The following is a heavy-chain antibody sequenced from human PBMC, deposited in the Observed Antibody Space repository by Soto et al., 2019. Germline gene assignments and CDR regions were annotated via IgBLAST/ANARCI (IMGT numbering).Heavy chain of an antibody. Sequence: SVKVSCKASGGTFSSYTISWVRQAPGQGLEWMGRTIPILGIANYAQKFQGRVTITADKSTSTAYMELSSLRSEDTAVYYCARVALYSSSSYYYMDVWGKGTTVTVSS. D-gene: IGHD6-6*01. CDR1: GGTFSSYT. CDR3: ARVALYSSSSYYYMDV. J-gene: IGHJ6*03. V-gene: IGHV1-69*02. CDR2: TIPILGIA.